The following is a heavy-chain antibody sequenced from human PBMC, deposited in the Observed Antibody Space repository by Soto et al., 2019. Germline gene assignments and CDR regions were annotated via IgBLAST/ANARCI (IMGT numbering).Heavy chain of an antibody. J-gene: IGHJ6*02. V-gene: IGHV1-69*01. D-gene: IGHD2-2*01. CDR1: GGTFSSYA. CDR3: ARDGDAVVVPAAMPIYYYYYYGMDV. CDR2: IIPIFGTA. Sequence: QVQLVQSGAEVKKPGSSVKVSCKASGGTFSSYAISWVRQAPGQGLEWMGGIIPIFGTANYAQKFQGRVTITADESTSTAYMELSSLRSEDTAVYYCARDGDAVVVPAAMPIYYYYYYGMDVWGQGTTVTVSS.